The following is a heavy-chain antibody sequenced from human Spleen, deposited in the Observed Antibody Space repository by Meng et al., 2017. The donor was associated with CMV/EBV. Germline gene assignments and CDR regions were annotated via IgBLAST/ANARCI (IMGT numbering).Heavy chain of an antibody. J-gene: IGHJ6*03. CDR2: IYSGGST. CDR1: GFTVSSNY. V-gene: IGHV3-66*04. CDR3: ARQPGYYYYYMDV. Sequence: VQLVESGGGLVQPGGSLRLSCAASGFTVSSNYMSWVRQAPGKGLEWVSVIYSGGSTYYADSVKGRFTISRDNSKNTLYLQMNSLRAEDTAVYYCARQPGYYYYYMDVWGKGTTVTVSS.